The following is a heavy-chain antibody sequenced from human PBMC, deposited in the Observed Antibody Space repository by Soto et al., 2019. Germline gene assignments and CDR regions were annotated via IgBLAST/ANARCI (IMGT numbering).Heavy chain of an antibody. V-gene: IGHV1-69*13. CDR2: IIPIFGTA. CDR1: GGTFSSYA. Sequence: SVKVSCKASGGTFSSYAISWVRQAPGQGLEWMGGIIPIFGTANYAQKFQGGVTITADESTSTAYMELSSLRSEDTAVYYCARLGRDGYNFRFPYWGQGTLVTVSS. CDR3: ARLGRDGYNFRFPY. J-gene: IGHJ4*02. D-gene: IGHD5-12*01.